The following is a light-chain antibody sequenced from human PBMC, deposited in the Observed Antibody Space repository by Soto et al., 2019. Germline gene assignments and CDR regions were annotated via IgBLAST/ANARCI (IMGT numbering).Light chain of an antibody. CDR3: QQYNNWPPKT. Sequence: EIVMTQSPSTLSVSPGERATLSCRASQSVSSNLAWYQRKPGQAPRLLIYGASTRATGIPARFSGSGSGTEFTLTISSLQSEDFAVYYWQQYNNWPPKTFGQGTKV. CDR1: QSVSSN. J-gene: IGKJ1*01. CDR2: GAS. V-gene: IGKV3-15*01.